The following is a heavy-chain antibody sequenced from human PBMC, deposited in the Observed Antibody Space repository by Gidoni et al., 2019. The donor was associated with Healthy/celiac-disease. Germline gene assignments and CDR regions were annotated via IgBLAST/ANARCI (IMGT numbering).Heavy chain of an antibody. J-gene: IGHJ6*02. CDR2: IWYVGSNK. CDR3: ARELRDSYGWTMLANYYYGMDV. V-gene: IGHV3-33*01. CDR1: GFTFSSSG. D-gene: IGHD5-18*01. Sequence: QVQLLVSWGGVVHPGRSLRLSCAASGFTFSSSGMHSVRQAPGMGLERVAVIWYVGSNKYYADSVKGRFTISRDNSKNTRYLQKNSLRAEDTAVYYGARELRDSYGWTMLANYYYGMDVWGQGTTVTVSS.